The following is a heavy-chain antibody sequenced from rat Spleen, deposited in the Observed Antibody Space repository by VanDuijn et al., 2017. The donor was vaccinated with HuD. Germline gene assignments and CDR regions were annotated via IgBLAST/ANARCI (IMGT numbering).Heavy chain of an antibody. Sequence: EVQLQESGPGLVKPSQSLSLTCSVTDHSVTSSYRWNWIRKFPGNKLEWMGYINSAGSTNYNPSLRSRISIARDTSKNQFFLQVNSVTAEDTATYYCARDSIGAYVMDAWGQGASVTVSS. CDR1: DHSVTSSYR. CDR3: ARDSIGAYVMDA. CDR2: INSAGST. J-gene: IGHJ4*01. D-gene: IGHD1-2*01. V-gene: IGHV3-3*01.